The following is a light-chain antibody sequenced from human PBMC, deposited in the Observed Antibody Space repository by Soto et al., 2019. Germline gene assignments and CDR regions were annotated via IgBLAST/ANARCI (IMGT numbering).Light chain of an antibody. Sequence: EIVLTQSPGTLSLSPGERATLSCRASQSVSSNYLAWYQQKPGQAPRLLIYDASSRATGIPDRFSGSGSETDFTLNISRLEHEDYEVYYCQQYGSSPWTFSQGTKVEIK. CDR2: DAS. J-gene: IGKJ1*01. CDR3: QQYGSSPWT. V-gene: IGKV3-20*01. CDR1: QSVSSNY.